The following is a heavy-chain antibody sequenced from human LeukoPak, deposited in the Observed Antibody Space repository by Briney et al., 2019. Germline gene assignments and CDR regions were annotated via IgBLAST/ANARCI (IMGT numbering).Heavy chain of an antibody. D-gene: IGHD3-10*01. J-gene: IGHJ6*02. V-gene: IGHV3-30*18. CDR1: GFTFSSYG. Sequence: GVSLRLSCAASGFTFSSYGTHWVRQAPGKGLEWVAVISYDGSNKYYADSVKRRFTISRDNSKNTLYLQMNSLRAEDTAVYYCAKGLLWFGELLLAPDYYYYYGMDVWGQGTTVTVSS. CDR2: ISYDGSNK. CDR3: AKGLLWFGELLLAPDYYYYYGMDV.